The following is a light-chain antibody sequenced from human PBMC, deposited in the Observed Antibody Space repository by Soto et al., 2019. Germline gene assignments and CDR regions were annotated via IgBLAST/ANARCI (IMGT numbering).Light chain of an antibody. Sequence: QSALTQPRSVSGSPGQSVTISCTGTSNDVGGYNFVSWYQQHPGKVPKLFIYDVSRRPSGVPDRFSGSKSGNTASLTISGLQAEDEADYYCSSYPGSYTLVFGGGTKVTVL. J-gene: IGLJ2*01. V-gene: IGLV2-11*01. CDR1: SNDVGGYNF. CDR2: DVS. CDR3: SSYPGSYTLV.